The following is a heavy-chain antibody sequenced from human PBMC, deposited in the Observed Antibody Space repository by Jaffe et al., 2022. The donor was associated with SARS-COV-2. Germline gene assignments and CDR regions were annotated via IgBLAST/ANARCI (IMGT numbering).Heavy chain of an antibody. D-gene: IGHD4-17*01. V-gene: IGHV3-15*01. CDR2: IKSKTDGGTT. Sequence: EVQLVESGGGLVKPGGSLRLSCAASGFTFSNAWMSWVRQAPGKGLEWVGRIKSKTDGGTTDYAAPVKGRFTISRDDSKNTLYLQMNSLKTEDTAVYYCTTDLYGDRNLPGGDDAFDIWGQGTMVTVSS. J-gene: IGHJ3*02. CDR1: GFTFSNAW. CDR3: TTDLYGDRNLPGGDDAFDI.